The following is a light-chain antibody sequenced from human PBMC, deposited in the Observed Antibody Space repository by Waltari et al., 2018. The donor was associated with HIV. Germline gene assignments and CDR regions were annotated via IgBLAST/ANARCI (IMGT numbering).Light chain of an antibody. Sequence: DVLLTQSPLPLRVPLGQPASISCTSRQSPVYIDGHNYLNWFLQKPGQSPRRLIYKVSKRESGVPDRFSGSGSGTDFTLNISRVEAEDIGVYYCIQETHWPTSFGQGTKLEIK. J-gene: IGKJ2*01. CDR1: QSPVYIDGHNY. CDR3: IQETHWPTS. CDR2: KVS. V-gene: IGKV2-30*01.